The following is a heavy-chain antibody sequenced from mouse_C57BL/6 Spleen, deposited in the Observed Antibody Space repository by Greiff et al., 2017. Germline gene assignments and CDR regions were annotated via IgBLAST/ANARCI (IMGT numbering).Heavy chain of an antibody. J-gene: IGHJ3*01. V-gene: IGHV1-69*01. CDR2: IDPSDSYT. Sequence: QVQLQQPGAELVMPGASVKLSCKASGYTFTSYWMHWVKQRPGQGLEWIGEIDPSDSYTNYNQKFKGKSTLTVDKSSSTAYMQLSSLTSEDSAVYYCARREDSLAYWGQGTLVTVSA. CDR1: GYTFTSYW. CDR3: ARREDSLAY.